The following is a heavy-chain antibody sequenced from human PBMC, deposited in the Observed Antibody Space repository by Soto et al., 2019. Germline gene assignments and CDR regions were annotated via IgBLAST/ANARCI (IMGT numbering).Heavy chain of an antibody. Sequence: GESLKISCKGSGYSFTSYWISGVRQMPGKGLEWMGRIDPSDSYTNYSPSFQGHVTISADKSISTAYLQWSSLKASDTAMYYCARQVGAAMVTRKGRFDPWGQGTLVTVSS. J-gene: IGHJ5*02. CDR1: GYSFTSYW. D-gene: IGHD5-18*01. CDR2: IDPSDSYT. V-gene: IGHV5-10-1*01. CDR3: ARQVGAAMVTRKGRFDP.